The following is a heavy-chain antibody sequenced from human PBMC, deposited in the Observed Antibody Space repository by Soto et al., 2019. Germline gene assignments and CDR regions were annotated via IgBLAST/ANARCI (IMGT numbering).Heavy chain of an antibody. CDR2: INNFGTT. D-gene: IGHD3-9*01. Sequence: SETLSLTCAVYGESFNHFYWTWIRQSPEKGLEWIGEINNFGTTNYNPSLQSRLTLSVDTSKNQFSLRLTSVTAADTAVYYCARPVTYFDVLTGKAPHYAAFDIWGHGIMVTV. V-gene: IGHV4-34*01. CDR3: ARPVTYFDVLTGKAPHYAAFDI. J-gene: IGHJ3*02. CDR1: GESFNHFY.